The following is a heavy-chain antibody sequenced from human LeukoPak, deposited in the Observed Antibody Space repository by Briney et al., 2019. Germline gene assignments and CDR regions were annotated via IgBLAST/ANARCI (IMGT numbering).Heavy chain of an antibody. D-gene: IGHD3-22*01. CDR2: IYPGDSDT. CDR1: GYSFTSYW. Sequence: GESLKIACKGSGYSFTSYWIGWVRQMPGKGLEWMGIIYPGDSDTRYSPSFQGQVTMSADKSISTAYLQWSSLKASDTAMYYCARRHYYDSSGYPYFDYWGQGTLVTVSS. V-gene: IGHV5-51*01. J-gene: IGHJ4*02. CDR3: ARRHYYDSSGYPYFDY.